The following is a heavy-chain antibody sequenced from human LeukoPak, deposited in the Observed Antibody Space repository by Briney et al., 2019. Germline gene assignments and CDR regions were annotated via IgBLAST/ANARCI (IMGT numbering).Heavy chain of an antibody. CDR1: GFTFSSYG. V-gene: IGHV3-23*01. Sequence: GGSLRLSCAASGFTFSSYGVSWVRQTPGKGLEWVAATSSSDAGTYHADSVRGRFTISRDNSKNTLYLQMNSLRAEDAAVYFCAKAPVTSCRGAYCYPFDSWGQGTLVTVSS. CDR2: TSSSDAGT. J-gene: IGHJ4*02. CDR3: AKAPVTSCRGAYCYPFDS. D-gene: IGHD2-21*01.